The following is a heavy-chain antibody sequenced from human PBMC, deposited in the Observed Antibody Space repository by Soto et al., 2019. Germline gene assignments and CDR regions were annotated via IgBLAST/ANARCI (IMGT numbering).Heavy chain of an antibody. CDR1: GYTFTSSD. D-gene: IGHD2-2*01. J-gene: IGHJ3*02. CDR3: AVVPAATPVGAFDI. Sequence: ASVKVSCKASGYTFTSSDINWVRQATGQGLEWMGWMNPNSGNTGYAQKFQGRVTMTRNTSISTAYMELSSLRSEDTAVYYCAVVPAATPVGAFDIWGQGTMVTVSS. V-gene: IGHV1-8*01. CDR2: MNPNSGNT.